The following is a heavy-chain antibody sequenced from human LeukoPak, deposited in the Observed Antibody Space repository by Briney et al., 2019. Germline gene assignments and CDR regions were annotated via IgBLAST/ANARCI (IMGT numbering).Heavy chain of an antibody. CDR3: AKSLELRGYYYFYYGMDV. V-gene: IGHV3-30-3*01. CDR2: ISYDGSNK. D-gene: IGHD1-7*01. CDR1: RFTYSTYA. Sequence: GGSLRLSCIASRFTYSTYAMHWVRQAPGRGLEWLTFISYDGSNKNYADSVKGRFTISRDNSKNTLYLQMSSLTAEDTAVYYCAKSLELRGYYYFYYGMDVWGQGTAVTVSS. J-gene: IGHJ6*02.